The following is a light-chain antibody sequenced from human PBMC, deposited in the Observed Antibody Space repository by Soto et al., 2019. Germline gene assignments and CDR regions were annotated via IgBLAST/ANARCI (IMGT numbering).Light chain of an antibody. CDR2: GAS. V-gene: IGKV3-20*01. Sequence: EIVLTQSPGTLSLSPGERATLSCRASQSVSSSYLAWYQQKPGQAPRLLIYGASSRATGIPDRFSGSGSGTEVTLTVSRLEPEDFAVYYCQHYGTSPLFTFGPGTTVDVK. CDR1: QSVSSSY. J-gene: IGKJ3*01. CDR3: QHYGTSPLFT.